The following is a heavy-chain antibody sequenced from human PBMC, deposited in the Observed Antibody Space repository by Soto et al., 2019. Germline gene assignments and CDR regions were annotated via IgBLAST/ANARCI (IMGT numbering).Heavy chain of an antibody. D-gene: IGHD2-2*01. CDR2: INAGNGNT. V-gene: IGHV1-3*01. CDR3: ATAIADDAFDI. J-gene: IGHJ3*02. CDR1: GYTFTSYG. Sequence: AASVKVSCQASGYTFTSYGMHWVRQAPGQRLEWMGWINAGNGNTKYSQKFQGRVTITRDTSASTAYMELSSLRSEDTAVYYCATAIADDAFDIWGRGTMVTV.